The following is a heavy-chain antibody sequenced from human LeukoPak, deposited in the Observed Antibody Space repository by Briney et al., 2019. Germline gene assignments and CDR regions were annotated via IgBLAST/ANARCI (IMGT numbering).Heavy chain of an antibody. J-gene: IGHJ4*02. Sequence: SETLSLTCAVYGGSFRGYYWSWIRQPPGKGLQWIGEINHSGTTNYNPSLKSRVTISVDTSKNQFSLKLSSVTAADTAVYYCARGLGRLPSGGYWGQGTLVTVSS. CDR2: INHSGTT. CDR3: ARGLGRLPSGGY. D-gene: IGHD3-10*01. V-gene: IGHV4-34*01. CDR1: GGSFRGYY.